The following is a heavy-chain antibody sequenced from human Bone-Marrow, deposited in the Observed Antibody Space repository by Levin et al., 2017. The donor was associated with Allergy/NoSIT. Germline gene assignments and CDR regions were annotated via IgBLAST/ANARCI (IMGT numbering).Heavy chain of an antibody. CDR3: ARGRDTTAMFVTY. V-gene: IGHV3-30-3*01. Sequence: GGSLRLSCAASGFTFNNYTMHWVRQAPGKGLEWMTVISYDGTNKGYADSVKGRFTISRDNSKHTLFLQMNSLRPEDTAIYYCARGRDTTAMFVTYWGQGTLVTVAS. CDR1: GFTFNNYT. J-gene: IGHJ4*02. CDR2: ISYDGTNK. D-gene: IGHD3-10*02.